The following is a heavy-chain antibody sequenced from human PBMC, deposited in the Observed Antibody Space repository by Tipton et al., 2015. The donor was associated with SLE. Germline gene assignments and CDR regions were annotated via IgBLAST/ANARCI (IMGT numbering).Heavy chain of an antibody. D-gene: IGHD1-1*01. CDR1: GGSISSHY. CDR3: ARDLEAFDI. Sequence: TLSLTCTVSGGSISSHYWSWIRQPPGKGLEWIGYIYYSGSTNYNPSLKSRVTISVDTSKNQFSLKLSSVTAADTVVYYCARDLEAFDIWGQGTMVTVSS. CDR2: IYYSGST. J-gene: IGHJ3*02. V-gene: IGHV4-59*11.